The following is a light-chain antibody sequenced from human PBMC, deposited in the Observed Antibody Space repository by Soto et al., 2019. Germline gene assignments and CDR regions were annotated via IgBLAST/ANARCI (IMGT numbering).Light chain of an antibody. CDR2: GAS. V-gene: IGKV3-20*01. CDR1: QSVSSSY. CDR3: QQYGSSPTWT. J-gene: IGKJ1*01. Sequence: EIVLTQYPGTLSLSPGERDTLSCRASQSVSSSYLAWYQQKPGQAPRLLIYGASSRATGIPDRFSGSGSGTDFTLTISRLEPEDFAVYYCQQYGSSPTWTFGQGTKVEIK.